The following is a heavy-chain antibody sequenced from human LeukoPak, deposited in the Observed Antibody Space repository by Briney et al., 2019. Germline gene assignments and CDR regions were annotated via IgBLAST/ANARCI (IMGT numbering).Heavy chain of an antibody. D-gene: IGHD3-10*02. J-gene: IGHJ4*02. CDR2: IIPILGIA. CDR3: ARDWGYYVKPIPYFDY. V-gene: IGHV1-69*04. Sequence: ASVKVSCKASGGTFSSYAISWVRQAPGQGLEWMGRIIPILGIANYAQKFQGRVTITADKSTSTAYMELSSLRSEDTAVYCCARDWGYYVKPIPYFDYWGQGTLVTVSS. CDR1: GGTFSSYA.